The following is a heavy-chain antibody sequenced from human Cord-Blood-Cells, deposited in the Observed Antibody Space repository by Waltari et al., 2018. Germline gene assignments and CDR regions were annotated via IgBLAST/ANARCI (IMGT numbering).Heavy chain of an antibody. CDR1: GYTFTGYY. V-gene: IGHV1-2*04. CDR2: INPNSGGT. J-gene: IGHJ6*02. Sequence: SVKVSCKASGYTFTGYYMHWVRQAPGQGLEWMGWINPNSGGTNYAQKFQGWVTMTRDTSISTAYMELSRLRSDDTAVYYCARGDIVVVPAAKPYYYYYGMDVWGQGTTVTVSS. CDR3: ARGDIVVVPAAKPYYYYYGMDV. D-gene: IGHD2-2*01.